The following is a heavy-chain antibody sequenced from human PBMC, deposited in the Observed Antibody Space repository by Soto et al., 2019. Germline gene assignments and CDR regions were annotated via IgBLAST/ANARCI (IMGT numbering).Heavy chain of an antibody. CDR2: IYHSGST. V-gene: IGHV4-4*02. CDR1: GGSISSSNW. D-gene: IGHD1-26*01. J-gene: IGHJ4*02. CDR3: ATRRELASGFDY. Sequence: QVQLQESGPGLVKPSGTLSLTCAVSGGSISSSNWWSWVRQPPGKGLEWIGEIYHSGSTNYNPSLKDRXXIXVXXSKTQFSLKLSSVTAADTAVYYCATRRELASGFDYWGQGTLVTVSS.